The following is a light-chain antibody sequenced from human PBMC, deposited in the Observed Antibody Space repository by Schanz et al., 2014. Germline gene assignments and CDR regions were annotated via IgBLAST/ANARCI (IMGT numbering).Light chain of an antibody. CDR1: QSVSSN. Sequence: EVVLTQSPGTLSLSPGERATLSCRASQSVSSNLAWYQQKPGQAPRLLIYGASSRATGIPDRFSGSGSGTDFTLTISRLEPEDFAVYYCQQYGSSRGTFGGGTKVEIK. CDR3: QQYGSSRGT. J-gene: IGKJ4*01. V-gene: IGKV3-20*01. CDR2: GAS.